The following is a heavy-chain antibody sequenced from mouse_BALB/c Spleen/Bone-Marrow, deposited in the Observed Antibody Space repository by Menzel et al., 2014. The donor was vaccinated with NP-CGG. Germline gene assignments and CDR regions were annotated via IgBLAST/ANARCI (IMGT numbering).Heavy chain of an antibody. D-gene: IGHD1-1*01. CDR2: INPDSSTI. J-gene: IGHJ4*01. Sequence: EVQLVEPGGGLVQPGGSLKSSWAASGSVFSRYWLSWVGQPPGKGLEWMGEINPDSSTINQTPSLKDKFIIARDNAKNTLYLQMSKVRSEDTALYYCARLGYYGTMDYWGQGTSVTVSS. CDR1: GSVFSRYW. CDR3: ARLGYYGTMDY. V-gene: IGHV4-1*02.